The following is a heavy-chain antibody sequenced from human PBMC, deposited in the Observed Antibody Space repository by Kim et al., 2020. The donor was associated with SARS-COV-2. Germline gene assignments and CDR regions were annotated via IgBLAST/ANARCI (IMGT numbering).Heavy chain of an antibody. CDR2: INHSGST. Sequence: SETLSLTCAVYGGSFSGYYWSWIRQPPGKGLEWIGEINHSGSTNYNPSLKSRVTISVDTSKNQFSLKLSSVTAADTAVYYCARGHLDPNHTAMVIVGYYFDYWGQGTLVTVSS. J-gene: IGHJ4*02. V-gene: IGHV4-34*01. CDR1: GGSFSGYY. D-gene: IGHD5-18*01. CDR3: ARGHLDPNHTAMVIVGYYFDY.